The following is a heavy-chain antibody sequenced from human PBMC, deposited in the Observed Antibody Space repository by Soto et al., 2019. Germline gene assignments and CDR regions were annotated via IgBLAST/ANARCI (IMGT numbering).Heavy chain of an antibody. Sequence: QVQLQESGPGLVKPSETLSLTCRVSGGSISNHYWSWIRQPPGKGLEWIGYIYYNGNTNYNPTLKSRLPMSVDTSRNQISLKLTTVTAADTAVYYCTRANWYSEYWGQGTLVTVSS. J-gene: IGHJ4*02. CDR3: TRANWYSEY. D-gene: IGHD7-27*01. CDR1: GGSISNHY. CDR2: IYYNGNT. V-gene: IGHV4-59*11.